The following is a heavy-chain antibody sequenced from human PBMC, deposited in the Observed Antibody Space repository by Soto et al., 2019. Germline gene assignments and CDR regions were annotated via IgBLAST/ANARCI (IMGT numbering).Heavy chain of an antibody. J-gene: IGHJ6*02. D-gene: IGHD3-9*01. CDR1: GGTFSSYT. CDR2: IIPIFGIA. Sequence: SVKVSCKASGGTFSSYTISRVRQAPGQGLEWMGRIIPIFGIANYAQKFQGRVTITADESTSTAYMELSSLRSEDTAVYYCARDLLRYDILTGYSPNYYYYGMDVWGQGTTVTVSS. V-gene: IGHV1-69*13. CDR3: ARDLLRYDILTGYSPNYYYYGMDV.